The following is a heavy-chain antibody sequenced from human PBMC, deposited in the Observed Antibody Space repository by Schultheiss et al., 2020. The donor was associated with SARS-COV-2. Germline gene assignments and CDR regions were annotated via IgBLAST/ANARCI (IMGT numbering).Heavy chain of an antibody. CDR2: ISYDGSNK. V-gene: IGHV3-30-3*01. J-gene: IGHJ4*02. CDR1: GFTFSSYA. CDR3: ARDLRNCLDY. D-gene: IGHD1-7*01. Sequence: GGSLRLSCAASGFTFSSYAMHWVRQAPGKGLEWVAVISYDGSNKYYADSVKGRFTISRDNSKNTLYLQMNSLRAEDTAVYYCARDLRNCLDYWGQGTLVTVSS.